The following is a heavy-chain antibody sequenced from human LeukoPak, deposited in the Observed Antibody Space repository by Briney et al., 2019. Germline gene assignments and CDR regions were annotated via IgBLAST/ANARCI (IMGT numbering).Heavy chain of an antibody. D-gene: IGHD3-9*01. CDR1: GYTLTELS. CDR3: ATVLVNYDILTGHC. V-gene: IGHV1-24*01. CDR2: FDPEDGET. J-gene: IGHJ4*02. Sequence: GASVKVSCKVSGYTLTELSMHGVRQAPGKGLEWMGGFDPEDGETIYAQKFQGRVTMTEDTSTDTAYMELSSLRSEDTAVYYCATVLVNYDILTGHCWGQGTLVTVSS.